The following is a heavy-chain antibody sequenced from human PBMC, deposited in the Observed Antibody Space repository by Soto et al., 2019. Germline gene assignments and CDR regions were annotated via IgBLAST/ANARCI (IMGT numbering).Heavy chain of an antibody. J-gene: IGHJ3*01. D-gene: IGHD3-22*01. CDR1: GFSFSNYA. CDR3: VRDDRWALDF. CDR2: ISIGSGSI. Sequence: EVQLVESGGGLVQPGGSRRVSCAASGFSFSNYAMNWVRQAPGKGLEWVSYISIGSGSIFYADSVKGRFTISRDDAKKSLYMQRNTLRDGDTAVYYCVRDDRWALDFWGQGKMVSVSS. V-gene: IGHV3-48*02.